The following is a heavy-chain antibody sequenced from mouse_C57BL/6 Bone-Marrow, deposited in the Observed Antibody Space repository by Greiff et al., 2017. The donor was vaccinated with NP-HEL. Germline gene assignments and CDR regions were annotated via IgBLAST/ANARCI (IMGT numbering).Heavy chain of an antibody. V-gene: IGHV1-59*01. J-gene: IGHJ4*01. Sequence: QVQLQQPGAELVRPGTSVKLSCKASGYTFTSYWMHWVKQRPGQGLEWIGVIDPSDSYTNYNQKFKGKATLTVDTSSSTAYMQLSSLTSEDSAVYYCAWAYDYGAMDYWGQGTSVTVSS. D-gene: IGHD2-4*01. CDR1: GYTFTSYW. CDR2: IDPSDSYT. CDR3: AWAYDYGAMDY.